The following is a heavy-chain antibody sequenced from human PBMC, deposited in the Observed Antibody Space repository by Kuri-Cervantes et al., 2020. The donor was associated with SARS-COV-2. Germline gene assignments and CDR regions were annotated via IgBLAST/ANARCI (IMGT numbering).Heavy chain of an antibody. CDR3: AKVDELRRIYYYYYIEI. V-gene: IGHV3-15*01. J-gene: IGHJ6*03. Sequence: GESLKISCAASGFTFSNDWMSWVRQAPGKGLEWVGRIKSMTDDGTVAYAAPVKGRFTISRDDSKNTLHLQMNSLKTDDNALYYCAKVDELRRIYYYYYIEIWGKGTTVTVSS. D-gene: IGHD1-26*01. CDR2: IKSMTDDGTV. CDR1: GFTFSNDW.